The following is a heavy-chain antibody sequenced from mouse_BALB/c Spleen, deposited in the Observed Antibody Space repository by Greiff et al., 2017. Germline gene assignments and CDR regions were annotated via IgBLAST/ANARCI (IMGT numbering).Heavy chain of an antibody. V-gene: IGHV3-2*02. Sequence: EVQLQQSGPGLVKPSQSLSLTCTVTGYSITSDYAWNWIRQFPGNKLEWMGYISYSGSTSYNPSLKSRISITRDTSKNQFFLQLNSVTTEDTATYYCAQAPLYYYGSHYYAMDYWGQGTSVTVSS. CDR1: GYSITSDYA. J-gene: IGHJ4*01. D-gene: IGHD1-1*01. CDR2: ISYSGST. CDR3: AQAPLYYYGSHYYAMDY.